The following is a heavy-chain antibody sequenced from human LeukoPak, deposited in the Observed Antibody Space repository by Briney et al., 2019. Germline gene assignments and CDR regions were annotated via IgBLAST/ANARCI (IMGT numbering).Heavy chain of an antibody. J-gene: IGHJ4*02. CDR2: INHSGST. Sequence: SETLSLTCAVYGGSFSGYYWSCIRQPPGKGLEWIGEINHSGSTNYNPSLKSRVTISVDTSKNQFSLKLSSVTAADTAVYYCARVVRGSRDLGYWGQGTLVTVSS. CDR3: ARVVRGSRDLGY. V-gene: IGHV4-34*01. CDR1: GGSFSGYY. D-gene: IGHD1-26*01.